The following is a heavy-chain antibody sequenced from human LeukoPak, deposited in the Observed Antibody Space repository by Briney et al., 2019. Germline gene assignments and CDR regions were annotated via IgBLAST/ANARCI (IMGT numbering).Heavy chain of an antibody. Sequence: PSETLSLTCTVSGGSISSNYWSWIRQPPGKGLEWIGYIYYRGSTNYNPSLKSRVTISVDTSKNQFSLKLSSVTAADTAVYYCARDGVELAFDIWGQGTMVTVSS. CDR2: IYYRGST. CDR1: GGSISSNY. CDR3: ARDGVELAFDI. V-gene: IGHV4-59*01. D-gene: IGHD3-10*01. J-gene: IGHJ3*02.